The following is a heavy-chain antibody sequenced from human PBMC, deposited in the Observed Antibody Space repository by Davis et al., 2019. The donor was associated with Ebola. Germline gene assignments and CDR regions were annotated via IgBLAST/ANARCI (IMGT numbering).Heavy chain of an antibody. CDR2: IYYSGST. J-gene: IGHJ4*02. V-gene: IGHV4-39*01. CDR1: GGSISSSSYY. CDR3: ARHWAYTNGVCYPDFDY. D-gene: IGHD2-8*01. Sequence: MPSETLSLTCTVSGGSISSSSYYWGWIRQPPGKGLEWIGSIYYSGSTYYNPSLKSRVTISVDTSKNQFSLKLSSVTAADTAVYYCARHWAYTNGVCYPDFDYWGQGTLVTVSS.